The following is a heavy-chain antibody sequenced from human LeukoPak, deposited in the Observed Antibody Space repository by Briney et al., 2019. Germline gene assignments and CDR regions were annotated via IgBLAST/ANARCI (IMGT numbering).Heavy chain of an antibody. V-gene: IGHV1-69*05. CDR2: IIPIFNTA. D-gene: IGHD2-21*02. Sequence: ASVKVSCKASGYSFTANHLHWVRQAPGQGLEWMGGIIPIFNTANYAQKFQGRVTITTDESTSTAYMELSSLRSEDTAVYYCARGPNMAYCGGDCRWFDPWGQGTLVTVSS. J-gene: IGHJ5*02. CDR3: ARGPNMAYCGGDCRWFDP. CDR1: GYSFTANH.